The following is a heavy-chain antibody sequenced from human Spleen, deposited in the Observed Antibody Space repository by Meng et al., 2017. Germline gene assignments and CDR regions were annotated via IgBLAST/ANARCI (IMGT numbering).Heavy chain of an antibody. D-gene: IGHD6-19*01. J-gene: IGHJ3*02. CDR2: IYPGDSDT. V-gene: IGHV5-51*01. CDR1: GYSFTNYW. CDR3: ARSRSSGWYRYAFDI. Sequence: KVSCKGSGYSFTNYWIGWVRQMPGKGLEWMGIIYPGDSDTRYRPSFQGQVTISADKSISTAYLQWSSLKASDTAIYFCARSRSSGWYRYAFDIWGQGTLVTVSS.